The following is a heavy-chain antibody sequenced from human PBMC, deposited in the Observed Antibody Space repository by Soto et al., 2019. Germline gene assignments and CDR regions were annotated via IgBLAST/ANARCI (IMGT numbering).Heavy chain of an antibody. CDR2: MSGSGGST. D-gene: IGHD2-15*01. Sequence: GKGLEWVAGMSGSGGSTHYADSVKGRFTISIDNSKNTLYLHMNSIRAEDTAVFYFFLLAEDGIRGCPPVSAFLLTRSTDL. J-gene: IGHJ2*01. V-gene: IGHV3-23*01. CDR3: FLLAEDGIRGCPPVSAFLLTRSTDL.